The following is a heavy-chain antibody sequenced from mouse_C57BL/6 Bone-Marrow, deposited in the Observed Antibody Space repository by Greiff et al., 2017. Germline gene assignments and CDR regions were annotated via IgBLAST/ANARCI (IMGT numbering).Heavy chain of an antibody. CDR2: INPNYGTT. D-gene: IGHD2-4*01. CDR3: ARGYDYDYAMDY. Sequence: VQMQQSGPELVKPGASVKISCKASGYSFTDYNMNWVKQSNGKSLEWIGVINPNYGTTSYNQKFKGKDTLTVDQSSSTAYMQLNSLTSDDSAVYYCARGYDYDYAMDYGGQGISVTVSS. J-gene: IGHJ4*01. V-gene: IGHV1-39*01. CDR1: GYSFTDYN.